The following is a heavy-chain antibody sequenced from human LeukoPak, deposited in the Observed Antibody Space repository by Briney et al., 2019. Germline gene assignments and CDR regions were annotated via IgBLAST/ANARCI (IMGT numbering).Heavy chain of an antibody. Sequence: ASVKVSCKASGYTFTSYDINWVRQATGQGLESMGWMNPNSGNTGYAQKFQGRVTMTRNTSISTAYMELSSLRSEDTAVYYCARVIDWSSSWYRWHYYYYMDVWGRGTTVTVSS. J-gene: IGHJ6*03. CDR1: GYTFTSYD. CDR2: MNPNSGNT. CDR3: ARVIDWSSSWYRWHYYYYMDV. V-gene: IGHV1-8*01. D-gene: IGHD6-13*01.